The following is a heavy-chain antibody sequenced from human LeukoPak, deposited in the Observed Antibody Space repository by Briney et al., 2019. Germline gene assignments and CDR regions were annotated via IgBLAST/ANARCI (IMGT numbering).Heavy chain of an antibody. V-gene: IGHV1-18*01. CDR2: ISAYNGNT. Sequence: ASVKVFCKASGYTFTSYGISWVRQAPGQGLEWMGWISAYNGNTNYAQKLQGRVTMTTDTSTSTAYMELRSLRSDDTAVYYRARGPQGIAAAGVQHWGQGTLVTVSS. CDR1: GYTFTSYG. J-gene: IGHJ1*01. CDR3: ARGPQGIAAAGVQH. D-gene: IGHD6-13*01.